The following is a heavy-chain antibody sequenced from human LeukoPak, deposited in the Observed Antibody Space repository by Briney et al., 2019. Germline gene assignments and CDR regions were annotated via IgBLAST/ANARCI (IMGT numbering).Heavy chain of an antibody. D-gene: IGHD3-3*01. J-gene: IGHJ1*01. CDR1: GFTFSSYG. CDR3: AKDSDFWSGHDLKYFQH. CDR2: IWYDGSNK. V-gene: IGHV3-33*06. Sequence: SGGSLRLSCAASGFTFSSYGMHWVRQAPGKGLEWVAVIWYDGSNKYYADSVKGRFTISRDNSKNTLYLQMNSLRAEDTAVYYCAKDSDFWSGHDLKYFQHWGQGTLVTVSS.